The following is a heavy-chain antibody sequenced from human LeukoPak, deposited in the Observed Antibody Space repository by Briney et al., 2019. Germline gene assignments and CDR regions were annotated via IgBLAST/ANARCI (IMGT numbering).Heavy chain of an antibody. J-gene: IGHJ5*02. Sequence: ASVKVSCKASEYTFTNYYMHWVRQAPGQGLEWMGWINPNSGGTNYAQKFQDRVTMTRDTSISTAYMELSRLRSDDTAVYYCVRDRGSSTSGSWFDPWGQGTLVTVSS. D-gene: IGHD2-2*01. CDR2: INPNSGGT. CDR3: VRDRGSSTSGSWFDP. CDR1: EYTFTNYY. V-gene: IGHV1-2*02.